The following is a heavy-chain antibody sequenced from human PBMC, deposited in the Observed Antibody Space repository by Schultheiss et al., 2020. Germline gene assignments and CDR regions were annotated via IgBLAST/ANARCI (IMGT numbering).Heavy chain of an antibody. CDR3: ARVPVPDGGWFDP. V-gene: IGHV1-2*02. J-gene: IGHJ5*02. CDR2: MNPNSGGT. D-gene: IGHD4-23*01. Sequence: ASVKVSCKASGYTFTSYDINWVRQATGQGLEWMGWMNPNSGGTNYAQKFQGRVTMTRDTSISTAYMELRSLRSDDTAVYYCARVPVPDGGWFDPWGQGTLVTVSS. CDR1: GYTFTSYD.